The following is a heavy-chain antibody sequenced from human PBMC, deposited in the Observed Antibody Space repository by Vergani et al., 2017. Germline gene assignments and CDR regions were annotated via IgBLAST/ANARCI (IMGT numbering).Heavy chain of an antibody. D-gene: IGHD5-12*01. CDR2: ISYDGSNE. CDR3: TKGSVYYHDSAGHGYDPYTGFDL. V-gene: IGHV3-30*04. J-gene: IGHJ3*01. CDR1: GFTFTNHA. Sequence: QVQLVESGGGVVQPGTSLRLSCAASGFTFTNHAMHWVRQAPGKGLEWVALISYDGSNEYYADSVKGRFTISRDNAKNSLFLEMNSLRFEDTAVYFCTKGSVYYHDSAGHGYDPYTGFDLWGQGTLVTVSS.